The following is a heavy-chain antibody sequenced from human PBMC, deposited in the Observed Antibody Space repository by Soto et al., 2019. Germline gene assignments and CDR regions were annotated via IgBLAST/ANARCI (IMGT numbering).Heavy chain of an antibody. D-gene: IGHD3-10*01. J-gene: IGHJ6*02. V-gene: IGHV5-51*01. Sequence: PGESLKISCKGSGYSFTSYWIGWVRQMPGKGLEWMGIIYPGDSDTRYSPSFQGQVTISADKSISTAYLQWSSLKASDTAMYYCAMNLKYYYGSGSSLSVLYGMDVWGQGTTVTVSS. CDR2: IYPGDSDT. CDR1: GYSFTSYW. CDR3: AMNLKYYYGSGSSLSVLYGMDV.